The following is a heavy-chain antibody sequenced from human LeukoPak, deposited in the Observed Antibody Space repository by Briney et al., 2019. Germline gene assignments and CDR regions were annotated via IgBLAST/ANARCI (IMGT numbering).Heavy chain of an antibody. V-gene: IGHV1-2*02. CDR3: ASYSSNWYAEYFQH. J-gene: IGHJ1*01. CDR1: GYTFTSYG. Sequence: HRASVKVSCKASGYTFTSYGISWVRQAPGQGLEWMGWINPNSGGTNYAQKFQGRVTMTRDTSISTAYMELSRLRSDDTAVYYCASYSSNWYAEYFQHWGQGTLVTVSS. D-gene: IGHD6-13*01. CDR2: INPNSGGT.